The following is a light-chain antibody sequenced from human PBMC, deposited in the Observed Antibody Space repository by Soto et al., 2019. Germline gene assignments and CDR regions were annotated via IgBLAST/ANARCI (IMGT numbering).Light chain of an antibody. CDR1: KSVSNY. CDR3: QQNLRPPLT. Sequence: DIQMTQSPSSLSASVGDRVTITCRASKSVSNYLTWYQQKPGTAPTLLIYAASTLQSGVPSRISGSGSGTDFTLTISSLQPEDFATYYCQQNLRPPLTFGPGTKVYIK. J-gene: IGKJ3*01. CDR2: AAS. V-gene: IGKV1-39*01.